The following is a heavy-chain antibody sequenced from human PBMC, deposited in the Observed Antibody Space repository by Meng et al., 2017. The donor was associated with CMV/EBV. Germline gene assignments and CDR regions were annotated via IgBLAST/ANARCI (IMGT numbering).Heavy chain of an antibody. D-gene: IGHD3-9*01. CDR1: GYSFTSYW. CDR3: ARTAVPRDILTGYYDY. CDR2: IYPGDSDT. Sequence: KVSCKGSGYSFTSYWIGWVRQMPGKGLEWMGIIYPGDSDTRYSPSFQGQVTISADKSISTAYLQWSSLKASDTAMYYCARTAVPRDILTGYYDYWGQGTLVTVSS. J-gene: IGHJ4*02. V-gene: IGHV5-51*01.